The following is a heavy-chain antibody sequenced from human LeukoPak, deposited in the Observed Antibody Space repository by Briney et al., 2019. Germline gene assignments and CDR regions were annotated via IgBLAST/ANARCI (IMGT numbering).Heavy chain of an antibody. CDR3: ARGHYYGSGSYHY. CDR2: INHSGST. CDR1: GGSFSGYY. V-gene: IGHV4-34*01. D-gene: IGHD3-10*01. Sequence: PSETLSLTRAVYGGSFSGYYWSWIRQPPGKGLEWIGEINHSGSTNYNPSLKSRVTISVDTSKNQFSLKLNSVTAADTAVYYCARGHYYGSGSYHYWGQGTLVTVSS. J-gene: IGHJ4*02.